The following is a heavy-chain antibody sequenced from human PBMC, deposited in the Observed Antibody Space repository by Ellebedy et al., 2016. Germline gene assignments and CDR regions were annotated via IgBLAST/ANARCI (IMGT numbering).Heavy chain of an antibody. CDR2: IYQSGST. CDR3: ARGRFGSGSYYFYYYGVDV. CDR1: GASINSYY. Sequence: SETLSLXXTVSGASINSYYWNWIRQPPGKGLEWIGYIYQSGSTHYNPSLKSRVTISVDRSRNQFSLNLSSVTAEDTAVYYCARGRFGSGSYYFYYYGVDVWGQGSTVTVSS. J-gene: IGHJ6*02. V-gene: IGHV4-59*12. D-gene: IGHD3-10*01.